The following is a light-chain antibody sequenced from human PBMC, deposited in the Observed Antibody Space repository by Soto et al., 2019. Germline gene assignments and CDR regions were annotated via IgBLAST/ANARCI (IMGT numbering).Light chain of an antibody. Sequence: QAVVTQPPSLSAAPGQKVTISCSGSSSNIGSFSVYWYQQLPGTAPKLLIYDNNKRPSGTPDRFIGSKSGTSATLAITGLQTGDEADYYCGTWDSSLNTVLFGGGTKVTVL. CDR1: SSNIGSFS. V-gene: IGLV1-51*01. CDR2: DNN. J-gene: IGLJ2*01. CDR3: GTWDSSLNTVL.